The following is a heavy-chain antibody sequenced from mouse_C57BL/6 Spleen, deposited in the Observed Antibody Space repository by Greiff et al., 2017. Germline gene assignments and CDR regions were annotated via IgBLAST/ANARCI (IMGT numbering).Heavy chain of an antibody. V-gene: IGHV3-1*01. CDR2: ISYSGGT. CDR1: GYSITSGYD. D-gene: IGHD1-2*01. J-gene: IGHJ2*01. CDR3: ARDRGYGVDY. Sequence: EVKLQESGPGLVKPSQSLSLSCTVTGYSITSGYDWRGIRHFPGNKLERGRYISYSGGTNYNPTLKSHISITQDKSKNPFFLKLNSVTTEDTATYYCARDRGYGVDYWGQGTTLTVSS.